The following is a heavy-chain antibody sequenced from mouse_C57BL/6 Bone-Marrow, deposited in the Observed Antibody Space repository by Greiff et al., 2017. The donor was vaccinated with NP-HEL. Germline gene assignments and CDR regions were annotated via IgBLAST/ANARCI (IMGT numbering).Heavy chain of an antibody. D-gene: IGHD6-1*01. Sequence: EVKLVESGGDLVKPGGSLKLSCAASGFTFSSYGMSWVRQTPDKRLEWVATISSGGSYTYYPDSVTGRFTISRDNAKNTLYLQMSSLKSEDTAMYYFALPLLYYFDYWGQGTTLTVSS. CDR3: ALPLLYYFDY. CDR2: ISSGGSYT. CDR1: GFTFSSYG. J-gene: IGHJ2*01. V-gene: IGHV5-6*01.